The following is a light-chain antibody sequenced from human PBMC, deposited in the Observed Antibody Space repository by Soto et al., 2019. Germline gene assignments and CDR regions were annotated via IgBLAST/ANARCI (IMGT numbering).Light chain of an antibody. Sequence: EIVMTQSPATLSVSPGERATLSCRASQSVSSNLAWYQQKPGQPPRLVIYGASTRATGIPARFSGSGSGTEFTLTISSLQSEDIAVYYCQQYNDWPPWTFGKGTKVEIK. V-gene: IGKV3-15*01. J-gene: IGKJ1*01. CDR2: GAS. CDR3: QQYNDWPPWT. CDR1: QSVSSN.